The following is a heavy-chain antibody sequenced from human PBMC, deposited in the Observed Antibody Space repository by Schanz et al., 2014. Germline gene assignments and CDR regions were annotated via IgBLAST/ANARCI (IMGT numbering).Heavy chain of an antibody. CDR3: VRAVGPAALHGYWFDP. J-gene: IGHJ5*02. V-gene: IGHV1-46*01. CDR2: IFLNDGGT. D-gene: IGHD2-2*01. Sequence: QVQLVQSGAEVKEPGASVKLSCKSSGYTFTDYYMQWVRQAPGQGLEWLGTIFLNDGGTHSADKFPGRMIMTRDTSTSTVYLALSSLRSEDTAIYYCVRAVGPAALHGYWFDPWGQGTLVTVAS. CDR1: GYTFTDYY.